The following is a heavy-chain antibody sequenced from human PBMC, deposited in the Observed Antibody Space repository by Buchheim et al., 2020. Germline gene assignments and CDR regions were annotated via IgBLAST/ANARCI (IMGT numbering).Heavy chain of an antibody. V-gene: IGHV4-34*01. D-gene: IGHD6-13*01. Sequence: QVQLQQWGAVLLKPSETLSLTCAVYRGSFSGYYWSWIRQPPGKWLEWIVEITHSGSTNYTPSLHSRVTISVDTSNNHFSLYLSSVTAADTAVYYCARGVRYSSSWCSGYNWFDPWGQGTL. CDR3: ARGVRYSSSWCSGYNWFDP. J-gene: IGHJ5*02. CDR2: ITHSGST. CDR1: RGSFSGYY.